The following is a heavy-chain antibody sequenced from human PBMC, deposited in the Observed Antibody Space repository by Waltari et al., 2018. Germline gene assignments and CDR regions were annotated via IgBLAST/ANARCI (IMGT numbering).Heavy chain of an antibody. Sequence: QVQLVQSGAEVKKSGASVKVSCKASGYTFTDFFIPWVPPAPGQGLEWMGRINPNSGDTSYAQRFQGRVTMTGDTSITTAYMELTGLRSDDTAIYYCARSGGGTTTFGVAEWGQGSLVTVSS. CDR3: ARSGGGTTTFGVAE. D-gene: IGHD3-3*01. CDR2: INPNSGDT. CDR1: GYTFTDFF. J-gene: IGHJ4*02. V-gene: IGHV1-2*06.